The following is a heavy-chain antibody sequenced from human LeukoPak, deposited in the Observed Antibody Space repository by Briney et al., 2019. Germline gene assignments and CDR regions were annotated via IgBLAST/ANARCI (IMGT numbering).Heavy chain of an antibody. CDR1: GYTFTSYG. CDR3: ARSPRYCSGGSCPPGYYYYGMDV. J-gene: IGHJ6*02. V-gene: IGHV1-18*01. CDR2: ISAYNGST. Sequence: ASVKVSCKASGYTFTSYGISWVRQAPGQGLEWMGWISAYNGSTNYAQKLQGRVTMTTDTSTSTAYMELRSLISDDTAVYYCARSPRYCSGGSCPPGYYYYGMDVWGQGTTVTVSS. D-gene: IGHD2-15*01.